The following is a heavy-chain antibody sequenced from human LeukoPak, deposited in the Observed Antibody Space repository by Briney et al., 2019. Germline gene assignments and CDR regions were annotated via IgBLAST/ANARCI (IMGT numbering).Heavy chain of an antibody. Sequence: SETLSLTCTVSGGSISSYYWTWIRQPPGEGLEWIGHFFYAGSTNYNPSLKSRVTISGDTSKNQFSLELNSVTAADTAMYYCARDGAAAGAAFDYWGQGTLVTVSS. CDR1: GGSISSYY. V-gene: IGHV4-59*01. J-gene: IGHJ4*02. CDR3: ARDGAAAGAAFDY. CDR2: FFYAGST. D-gene: IGHD6-13*01.